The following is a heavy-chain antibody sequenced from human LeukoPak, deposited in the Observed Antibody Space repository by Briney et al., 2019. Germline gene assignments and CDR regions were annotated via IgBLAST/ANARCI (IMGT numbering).Heavy chain of an antibody. D-gene: IGHD2-8*01. J-gene: IGHJ5*02. Sequence: GGSLRLSCAASGFTFSSYSMNWVRQAPGKGLEWVSSISSSSSKMYYADSVKGRFTISRDNAKNSLYLQMNSLRAEDTAVYYCAREDGVGFDPWGQGTLVTVSS. CDR2: ISSSSSKM. CDR3: AREDGVGFDP. CDR1: GFTFSSYS. V-gene: IGHV3-21*01.